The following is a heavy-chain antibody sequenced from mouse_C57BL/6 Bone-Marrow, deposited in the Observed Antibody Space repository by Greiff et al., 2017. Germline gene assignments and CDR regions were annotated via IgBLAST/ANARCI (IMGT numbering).Heavy chain of an antibody. J-gene: IGHJ3*01. D-gene: IGHD2-4*01. V-gene: IGHV1-81*01. CDR3: ATYYDCDEFAY. CDR2: IYPRSGNT. Sequence: QVQLKESGAELARPGASVKLSCKASGYTFTSYGISWVKQRTGQGLEWIGEIYPRSGNTYYNEKFKGKANLTADKSSSTAYMELRSLTSEDTAVYFCATYYDCDEFAYWGQGTLVTVSA. CDR1: GYTFTSYG.